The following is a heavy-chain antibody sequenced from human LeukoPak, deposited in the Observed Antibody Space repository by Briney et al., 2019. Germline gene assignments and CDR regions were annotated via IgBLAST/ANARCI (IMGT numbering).Heavy chain of an antibody. Sequence: GGSLRLSCAASGFTFTSYSMNWVRQAPGKGLEWVSTISGGGGSTHYADSVKGRFTISRGNSKNTLYLQVNSLRAEDTAVYYCAKGGKWDVTPFDYWGQGTLVTVSS. CDR1: GFTFTSYS. V-gene: IGHV3-23*01. J-gene: IGHJ4*02. D-gene: IGHD1-26*01. CDR2: ISGGGGST. CDR3: AKGGKWDVTPFDY.